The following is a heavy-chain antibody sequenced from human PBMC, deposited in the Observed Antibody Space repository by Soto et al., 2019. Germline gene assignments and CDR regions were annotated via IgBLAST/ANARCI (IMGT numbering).Heavy chain of an antibody. D-gene: IGHD2-2*01. Sequence: EVQLVESGGGLVKPGESLRLSCPASGFTFSNYNINWVRQAPGKGLEWVSSIRSRSIDMYYADSVKGRFTISRDNAKNSLSLQMNGLRAEDTAVYFCVRESYPAKAFDIWRQGTMVTVSS. CDR1: GFTFSNYN. J-gene: IGHJ3*02. CDR3: VRESYPAKAFDI. V-gene: IGHV3-21*01. CDR2: IRSRSIDM.